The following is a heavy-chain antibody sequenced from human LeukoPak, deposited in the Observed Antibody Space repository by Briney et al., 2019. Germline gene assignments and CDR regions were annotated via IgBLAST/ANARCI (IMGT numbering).Heavy chain of an antibody. Sequence: GGSLRLSCAASGFTVSSNYMSWVRQAPGKGLEWVSVIYSGGSTYYADSVKGRFTISRDNSKNTLYLQMNSLRAEDTAVYYCASLAVAGEVSKYYGMDVWGQGTTVTVSS. CDR3: ASLAVAGEVSKYYGMDV. CDR2: IYSGGST. D-gene: IGHD6-19*01. V-gene: IGHV3-53*01. J-gene: IGHJ6*02. CDR1: GFTVSSNY.